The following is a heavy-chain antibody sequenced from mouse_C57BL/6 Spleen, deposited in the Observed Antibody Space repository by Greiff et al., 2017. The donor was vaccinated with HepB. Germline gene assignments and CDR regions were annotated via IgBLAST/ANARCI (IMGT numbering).Heavy chain of an antibody. CDR1: GFTFSDYY. CDR3: ARYYDYDDGYYYAMDY. D-gene: IGHD2-4*01. J-gene: IGHJ4*01. CDR2: INYDGSST. Sequence: EVMLVESEGGLVQPGSSMKLSCTASGFTFSDYYMAWVRQVPEKGLEWVANINYDGSSTYYLDSLKSRFIISRDNAKNILYLQMSSLKSEDTATYYCARYYDYDDGYYYAMDYWGQGTSVTVSS. V-gene: IGHV5-16*01.